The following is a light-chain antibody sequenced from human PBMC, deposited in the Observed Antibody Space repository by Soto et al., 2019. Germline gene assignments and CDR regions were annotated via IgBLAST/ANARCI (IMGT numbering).Light chain of an antibody. CDR1: QTVLSN. V-gene: IGKV3-15*01. Sequence: EIVMTQSPATLSVSPGERATLSCRASQTVLSNLAWYQQKPGQAPRLLIYGASTRATGIPARFSGSGSGTEFTLTISSLEPEDSAVYYCQQRNMWPITFGQGTRLEIK. CDR3: QQRNMWPIT. J-gene: IGKJ5*01. CDR2: GAS.